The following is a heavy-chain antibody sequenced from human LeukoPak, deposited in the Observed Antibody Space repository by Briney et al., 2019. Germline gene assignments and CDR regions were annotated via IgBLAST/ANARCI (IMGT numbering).Heavy chain of an antibody. CDR3: ANTPDSYDFWSGYEPNWFDP. J-gene: IGHJ5*02. V-gene: IGHV3-30*02. Sequence: PGRSLRLSCAASGCTFSSYGMNWVLQAPGKGLEWVAFIRYDGSNKYYADSVKGRFTNSRDNSKNTLYLQMNSLRAEDTAVYYCANTPDSYDFWSGYEPNWFDPWGQGTLVTVSS. CDR1: GCTFSSYG. CDR2: IRYDGSNK. D-gene: IGHD3-3*01.